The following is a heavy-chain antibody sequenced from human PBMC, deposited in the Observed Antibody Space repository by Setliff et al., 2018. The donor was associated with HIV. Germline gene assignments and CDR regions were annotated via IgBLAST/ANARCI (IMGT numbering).Heavy chain of an antibody. CDR2: ITSTGSTI. J-gene: IGHJ5*02. CDR1: GGSISSSS. V-gene: IGHV3-11*04. Sequence: LSLTCTVSGGSISSSSYYWGWIRQPPGKGLEWISYITSTGSTIFYADSVKGRFTISRDNDKNSVHLQMTSLRAEDTAVYYCASSGSGSYINWFGPWGQGTLVTVSS. D-gene: IGHD3-10*01. CDR3: ASSGSGSYINWFGP.